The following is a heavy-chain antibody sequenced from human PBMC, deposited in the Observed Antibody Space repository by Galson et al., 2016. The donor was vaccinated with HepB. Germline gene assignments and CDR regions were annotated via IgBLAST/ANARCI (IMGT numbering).Heavy chain of an antibody. Sequence: SETLSLTCAVSGGSISNTNWWKWVRQPPGKGLEWIGEISHSGTTNYNPSLKSRVTISVDKTKNQFSLKLTSVTAADTAVYYCARNLGDSGNSGDYWGQGTLVTVSS. D-gene: IGHD3-10*01. V-gene: IGHV4-4*02. J-gene: IGHJ4*02. CDR3: ARNLGDSGNSGDY. CDR2: ISHSGTT. CDR1: GGSISNTNW.